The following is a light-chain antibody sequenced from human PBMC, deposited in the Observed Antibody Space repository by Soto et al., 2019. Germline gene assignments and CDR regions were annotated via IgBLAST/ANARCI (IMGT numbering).Light chain of an antibody. V-gene: IGKV1-33*01. CDR3: LNHDYVPT. CDR1: QDISNS. J-gene: IGKJ2*01. Sequence: DIQMTQSPSSLSASVGDRVTITCQASQDISNSLSWYQQKPGKAPKLLITDAATLEAGVPSRFSRGGSGTYFTITVSSLQAEVIANYFCLNHDYVPTFGLGTKLEVK. CDR2: DAA.